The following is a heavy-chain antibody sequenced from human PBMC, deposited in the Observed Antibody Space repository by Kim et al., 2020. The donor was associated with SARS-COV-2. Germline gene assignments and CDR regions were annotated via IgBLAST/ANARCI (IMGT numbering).Heavy chain of an antibody. CDR1: GYTFTSYA. Sequence: ASVKVSCKASGYTFTSYAMHWVRQAPGQRLEWMGWINAGNGNTKYSQKFQGRVTITRDTSASTAYMELSSLRSEDTAVYYCARDWAAAGTFDYWGQGTLVTVSS. D-gene: IGHD6-13*01. J-gene: IGHJ4*02. V-gene: IGHV1-3*01. CDR3: ARDWAAAGTFDY. CDR2: INAGNGNT.